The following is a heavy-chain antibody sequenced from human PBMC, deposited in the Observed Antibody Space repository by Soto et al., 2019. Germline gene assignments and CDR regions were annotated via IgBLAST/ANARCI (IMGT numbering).Heavy chain of an antibody. CDR1: GATVGDASYC. V-gene: IGHV4-61*01. Sequence: SDTLSVSCSVSGATVGDASYCWGWIRQRPGKGLEWVGYIYYSGRTEHNPSLKSRVTISLDTSKNQFSLKLSSVTAADTAVDYWSLLWFGKALDYYHGLDVWGQGTTVTVSS. J-gene: IGHJ6*02. D-gene: IGHD3-10*01. CDR2: IYYSGRT. CDR3: SLLWFGKALDYYHGLDV.